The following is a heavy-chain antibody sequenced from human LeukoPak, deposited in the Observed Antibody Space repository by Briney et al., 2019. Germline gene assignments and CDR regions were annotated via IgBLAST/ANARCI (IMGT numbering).Heavy chain of an antibody. V-gene: IGHV4-59*08. CDR1: XGXXXSSS. J-gene: IGHJ4*02. CDR3: ARLSSDGYFEY. Sequence: PSETLSLTCTVXXGXXXSSSWSWXXXPXXXXXEWIGHIHYSGITNYNPSLKSRVTISVDTSKNQFSLMLSSVTAADTAVYYCARLSSDGYFEYWGQGTLVTVSS. D-gene: IGHD6-19*01. CDR2: IHYSGIT.